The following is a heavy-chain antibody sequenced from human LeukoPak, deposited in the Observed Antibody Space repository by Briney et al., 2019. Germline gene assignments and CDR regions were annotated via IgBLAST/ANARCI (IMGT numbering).Heavy chain of an antibody. J-gene: IGHJ4*02. CDR1: GFTFRDYA. CDR3: AKGGWSSYFDF. Sequence: GGSLRLSCAASGFTFRDYAMTWVRQIPGKGLQWVSTTSGGGINTYYADSVMGRFTISRDNFKNTLYLQMNSLRAEDTAVYYCAKGGWSSYFDFWGQGTLVTVSS. V-gene: IGHV3-23*01. D-gene: IGHD6-19*01. CDR2: TSGGGINT.